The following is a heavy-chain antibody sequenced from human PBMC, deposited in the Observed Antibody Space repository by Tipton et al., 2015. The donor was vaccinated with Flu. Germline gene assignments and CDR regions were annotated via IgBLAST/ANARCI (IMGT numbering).Heavy chain of an antibody. D-gene: IGHD3-3*01. V-gene: IGHV4-34*01. Sequence: TLSLTCAVYGGSFSGYYWSWIRQPPGKGLEWIGEINHSGSTNYNPSLKSRVTISVDTYNNQFSLRVSSVTAADTAVYYCAVQYFDFWSGYYPDYWGQGTLVTVSS. J-gene: IGHJ4*02. CDR2: INHSGST. CDR3: AVQYFDFWSGYYPDY. CDR1: GGSFSGYY.